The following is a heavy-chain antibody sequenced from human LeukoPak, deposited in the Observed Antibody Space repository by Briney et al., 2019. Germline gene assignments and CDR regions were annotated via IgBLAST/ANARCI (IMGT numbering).Heavy chain of an antibody. Sequence: GGSLRLSCAASGFSFSTYAMHWVRQAPGKGLEWVAVISNDESQKYYGDSAKGRFTISRDNSKNTLYLQMNSLRAEDTAVYYCAKDRRHIVVVTAILQLRRSKADAFDIWGQGTMVTVSS. D-gene: IGHD2-21*02. J-gene: IGHJ3*02. CDR2: ISNDESQK. CDR1: GFSFSTYA. V-gene: IGHV3-30*04. CDR3: AKDRRHIVVVTAILQLRRSKADAFDI.